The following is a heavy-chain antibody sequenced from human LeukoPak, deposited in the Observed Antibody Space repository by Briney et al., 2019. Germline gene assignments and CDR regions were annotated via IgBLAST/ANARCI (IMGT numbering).Heavy chain of an antibody. CDR3: ARDPILRFLEWSIRYYYYGMDV. V-gene: IGHV1-2*02. J-gene: IGHJ6*02. CDR1: GYTFTGYY. D-gene: IGHD3-3*01. CDR2: INPNSGAT. Sequence: ASVKVSCKASGYTFTGYYMHWVRQAPGQGLEWMGWINPNSGATNYAQKFQGRVTMTRDTSISTAYMELSRLRSDDTAVYYCARDPILRFLEWSIRYYYYGMDVWGQGTTVTVSS.